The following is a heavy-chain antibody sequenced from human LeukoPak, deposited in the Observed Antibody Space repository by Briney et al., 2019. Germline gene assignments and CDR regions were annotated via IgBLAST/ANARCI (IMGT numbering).Heavy chain of an antibody. D-gene: IGHD4-23*01. CDR2: ITPILGIA. Sequence: ASVKVSCKASGGTFSSYAISWVRQAPGQGLEWMGRITPILGIANYAQKFQGRVTITADKSTSTAYMELSSLRSEDTAVYYCGSATVVQNYDAFDIWGQGTMVTVSS. V-gene: IGHV1-69*04. CDR1: GGTFSSYA. J-gene: IGHJ3*02. CDR3: GSATVVQNYDAFDI.